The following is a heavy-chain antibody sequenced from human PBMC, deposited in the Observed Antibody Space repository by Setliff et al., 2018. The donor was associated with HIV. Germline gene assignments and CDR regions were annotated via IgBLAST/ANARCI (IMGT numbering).Heavy chain of an antibody. CDR1: GGSLRNYY. V-gene: IGHV4-34*01. Sequence: SETLSLTCAVYGGSLRNYYWSWIRQPPGKGLEWIAEINPSGTTNYNPSLKSRVTISVDMSKNQVSLRVSSVTAADTAVYYCARGHGVYSGSYLAVYFDYWGQGTLVTVSS. J-gene: IGHJ4*02. CDR2: INPSGTT. D-gene: IGHD1-26*01. CDR3: ARGHGVYSGSYLAVYFDY.